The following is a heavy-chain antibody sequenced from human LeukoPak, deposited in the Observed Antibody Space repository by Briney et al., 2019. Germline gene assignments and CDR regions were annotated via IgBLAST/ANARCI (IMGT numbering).Heavy chain of an antibody. CDR2: IKQDGSET. Sequence: GGSLRLSCAASGFTFSSYWMGWVRQAPGIGLEWVANIKQDGSETYYVDSVKGRFTISRDNAKKSSYLQMNNLGAGDTAVYYCARGALGFDYWGRGTLVTVSS. V-gene: IGHV3-7*02. J-gene: IGHJ4*02. CDR1: GFTFSSYW. CDR3: ARGALGFDY.